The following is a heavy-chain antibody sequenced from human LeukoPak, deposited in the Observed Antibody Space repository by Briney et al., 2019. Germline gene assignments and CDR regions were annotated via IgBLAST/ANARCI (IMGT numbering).Heavy chain of an antibody. D-gene: IGHD1-26*01. CDR3: ARDNSVGDYAWWFDP. V-gene: IGHV1-46*01. CDR2: ISPSGGTT. J-gene: IGHJ5*02. Sequence: ASVKVSCKASGYTFTSYYMHWVRQAPGQGLEWMGLISPSGGTTRYAQKFQGRVTMTRDLSTSTDYMELSSLRSDDTAVYFCARDNSVGDYAWWFDPWGQGTLVTVSS. CDR1: GYTFTSYY.